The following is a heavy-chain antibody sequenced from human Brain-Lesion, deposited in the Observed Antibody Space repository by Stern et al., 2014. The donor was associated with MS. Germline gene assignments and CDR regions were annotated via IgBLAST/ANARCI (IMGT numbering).Heavy chain of an antibody. Sequence: VQLVESGPGLVKPSETLSLTCTVAGGSVSSTSYAWAWIRQPPGKGLEWIGTIYYSGNTYSSPSLKSRLTISLDTSKIQFPLQLRSVTAADTAVYYCAGEEDIRYCSGGSCTGNWFDPWGQGTLVTVSS. D-gene: IGHD2-15*01. V-gene: IGHV4-39*01. CDR2: IYYSGNT. J-gene: IGHJ5*02. CDR3: AGEEDIRYCSGGSCTGNWFDP. CDR1: GGSVSSTSYA.